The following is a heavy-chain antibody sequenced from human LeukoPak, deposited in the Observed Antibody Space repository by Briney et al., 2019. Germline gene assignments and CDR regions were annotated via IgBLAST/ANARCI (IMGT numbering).Heavy chain of an antibody. CDR1: EFTFSDYY. Sequence: KAGGSLKLSCAASEFTFSDYYMSWIRQAPGKGLECVSYISYSSSTIYYADSVKGRFTISRDNAKNSLYLQMNSLRVEDTAVYYCANFQTVGVKSFEHWGQGTLVTVSS. CDR3: ANFQTVGVKSFEH. J-gene: IGHJ5*02. D-gene: IGHD1-26*01. V-gene: IGHV3-11*04. CDR2: ISYSSSTI.